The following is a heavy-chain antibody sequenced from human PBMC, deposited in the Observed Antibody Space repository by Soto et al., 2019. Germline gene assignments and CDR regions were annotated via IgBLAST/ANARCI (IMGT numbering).Heavy chain of an antibody. J-gene: IGHJ4*02. V-gene: IGHV3-30-3*01. Sequence: GGSLRLSCAASGFTFSSYAMHWVRQAPGKGLEWVAVISYDGSNKYYADSVKGRFTISRDNSKNTLYLQMNSLRAEDTAVYYCASSSGWSFYYFDYWGQGTLGTVS. CDR2: ISYDGSNK. CDR3: ASSSGWSFYYFDY. D-gene: IGHD6-19*01. CDR1: GFTFSSYA.